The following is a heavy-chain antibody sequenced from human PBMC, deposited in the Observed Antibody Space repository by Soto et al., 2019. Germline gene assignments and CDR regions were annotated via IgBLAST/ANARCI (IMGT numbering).Heavy chain of an antibody. CDR3: ARGYYGSGSYFSYYYYGMDV. CDR1: GGSISSGGYY. Sequence: SETLSLTCAVSGGSISSGGYYWSWIRQPPGKGLEWIGYIYYSGSTNYNPSLKSRVTISVDTSKNQFSLKLSSVTAADTAVYYCARGYYGSGSYFSYYYYGMDVWGQGTTVTVS. D-gene: IGHD3-10*01. J-gene: IGHJ6*02. V-gene: IGHV4-61*08. CDR2: IYYSGST.